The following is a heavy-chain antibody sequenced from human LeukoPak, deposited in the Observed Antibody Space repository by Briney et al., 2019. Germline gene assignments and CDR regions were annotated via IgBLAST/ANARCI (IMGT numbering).Heavy chain of an antibody. CDR1: GFTFDDYG. J-gene: IGHJ4*02. D-gene: IGHD1-26*01. Sequence: GGSLRLPYAASGFTFDDYGMSWVRQAPGKGLEWVSGINWNGGSTGYADSVKGRFTISRDNAKNSLYLQMNSLRAEDTALYYCARARGGGSYVFDYWGQGTLVTVSS. CDR3: ARARGGGSYVFDY. CDR2: INWNGGST. V-gene: IGHV3-20*03.